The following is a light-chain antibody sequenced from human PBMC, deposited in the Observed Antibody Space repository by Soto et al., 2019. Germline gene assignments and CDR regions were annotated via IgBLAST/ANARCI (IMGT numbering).Light chain of an antibody. J-gene: IGLJ1*01. CDR1: SSDVGGYNY. CDR2: DVN. V-gene: IGLV2-11*01. Sequence: QSALTQPRSVSESPGQSVTISCTGTSSDVGGYNYVSWYQQHPGKAPKVMIYDVNKRPSGVPDRFSGSKSGNTASLTISGLQAEDEADYYCCSYAGDYTYVFGTGTKLTVL. CDR3: CSYAGDYTYV.